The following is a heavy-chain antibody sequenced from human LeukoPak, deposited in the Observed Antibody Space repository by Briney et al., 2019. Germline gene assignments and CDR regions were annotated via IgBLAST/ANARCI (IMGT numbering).Heavy chain of an antibody. CDR1: GGSISSYY. Sequence: PSETLSLTCTVSGGSISSYYWSWIRQPAGKGLEWIGHIYSSGSTNYNPSLKSRVTMSVDTSKNQFSLKLSSVTAADTAVYYCARVVYSHYWPEGMDVWGQGTTVTVSS. CDR2: IYSSGST. J-gene: IGHJ6*02. CDR3: ARVVYSHYWPEGMDV. D-gene: IGHD4-11*01. V-gene: IGHV4-4*07.